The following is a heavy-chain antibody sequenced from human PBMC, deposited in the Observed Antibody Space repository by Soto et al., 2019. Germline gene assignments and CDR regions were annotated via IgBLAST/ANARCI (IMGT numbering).Heavy chain of an antibody. Sequence: SVKVSCKASGGTFSSYAISWVRQAPGQGLEWMGGIIPIFGTANYAQKFQGRVTITADESTSTAYMELSSLRSEDTAVYYCARVSFGGYSYGYEGIYFYYGMDVWGQGRTVTV. CDR2: IIPIFGTA. CDR3: ARVSFGGYSYGYEGIYFYYGMDV. CDR1: GGTFSSYA. V-gene: IGHV1-69*13. D-gene: IGHD5-18*01. J-gene: IGHJ6*01.